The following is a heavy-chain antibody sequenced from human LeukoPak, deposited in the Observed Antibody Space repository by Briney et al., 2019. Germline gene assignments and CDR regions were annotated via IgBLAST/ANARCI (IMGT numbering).Heavy chain of an antibody. V-gene: IGHV4-34*01. J-gene: IGHJ6*03. CDR2: INHSGST. Sequence: PSETLSLTCAVSGGSFSGYYWSWIRQPPGKGLEWIGEINHSGSTNYNPSLKSRVTISVDTSKNQFSLKLSSVTAADTAVYYCARGGDHTVTTFGYYYYMDVRGKGTTVTVSS. CDR1: GGSFSGYY. D-gene: IGHD4-17*01. CDR3: ARGGDHTVTTFGYYYYMDV.